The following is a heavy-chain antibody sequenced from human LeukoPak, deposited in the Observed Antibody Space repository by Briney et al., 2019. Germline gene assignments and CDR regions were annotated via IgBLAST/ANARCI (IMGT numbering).Heavy chain of an antibody. CDR3: ARGGDESTRHYDSLHF. J-gene: IGHJ3*01. CDR2: INPKSGAT. D-gene: IGHD2-21*01. CDR1: GYTFDQYH. Sequence: GASVKVSCKAAGYTFDQYHIHWLRQAPGQGPEWMGWINPKSGATDSAQQFQGRLTITRDTSIGTASMELSGLRLDDTGIYYCARGGDESTRHYDSLHFWGQGTMVTVSS. V-gene: IGHV1-2*02.